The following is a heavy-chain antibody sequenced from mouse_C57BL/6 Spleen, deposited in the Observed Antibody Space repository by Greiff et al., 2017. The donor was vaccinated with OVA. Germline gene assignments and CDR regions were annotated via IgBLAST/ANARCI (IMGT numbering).Heavy chain of an antibody. D-gene: IGHD2-3*01. J-gene: IGHJ2*01. V-gene: IGHV14-1*01. CDR2: IDPEDGDT. Sequence: VQLQQSGAELVRLGASVKLSCTASGFNIKDYYMPWVKQRPEHGLEWIGRIDPEDGDTEFAPKFRGKATMTAEPSSTTAYLQLSCLTSEDTAVYYCTSYHGYLLDYWGQGTTLTVSS. CDR3: TSYHGYLLDY. CDR1: GFNIKDYY.